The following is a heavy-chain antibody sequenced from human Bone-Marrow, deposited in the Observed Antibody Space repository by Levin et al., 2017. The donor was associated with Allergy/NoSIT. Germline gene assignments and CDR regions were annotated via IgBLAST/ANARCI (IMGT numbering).Heavy chain of an antibody. J-gene: IGHJ3*01. CDR3: ATVIYENSGYYRPTAFAL. Sequence: PPGGSLRLSCAASGFTFTDYGMGWVRQGPGKGLEWVSTINWSGGYTVYADSVKGRFTISRDNAENSLFLQMNSLGAEDTALYHCATVIYENSGYYRPTAFALWGQGTMVSVSS. V-gene: IGHV3-20*01. CDR2: INWSGGYT. D-gene: IGHD3-22*01. CDR1: GFTFTDYG.